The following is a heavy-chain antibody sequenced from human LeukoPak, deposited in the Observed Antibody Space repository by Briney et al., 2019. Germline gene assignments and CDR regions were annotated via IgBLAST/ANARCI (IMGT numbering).Heavy chain of an antibody. D-gene: IGHD3-22*01. CDR3: ARGRSIKSALVVVITAGFDY. Sequence: GGSLRLSCAASGFTFSSYAMHWVRQAPGKGLEYVSAISSNGGSTYYANSVKGRFTISRDNSKNTLYLQVGSLRAEDMAVYYCARGRSIKSALVVVITAGFDYWGQGTLVTVSS. J-gene: IGHJ4*02. CDR2: ISSNGGST. V-gene: IGHV3-64*01. CDR1: GFTFSSYA.